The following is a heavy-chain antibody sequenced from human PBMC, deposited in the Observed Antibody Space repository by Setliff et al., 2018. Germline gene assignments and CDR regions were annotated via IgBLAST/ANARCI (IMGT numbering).Heavy chain of an antibody. CDR2: MNPKSGNT. D-gene: IGHD2-15*01. CDR1: GYTFTNYD. J-gene: IGHJ5*02. V-gene: IGHV1-8*02. CDR3: ARDSPEMVAPPAAHCFDP. Sequence: GASVKVSCKASGYTFTNYDINWVRQATGQGLEWMGWMNPKSGNTGYAQKFQGRVTMTRNISISTAYMELSSLRSEDTAVYYCARDSPEMVAPPAAHCFDPRGQGTLVTVSS.